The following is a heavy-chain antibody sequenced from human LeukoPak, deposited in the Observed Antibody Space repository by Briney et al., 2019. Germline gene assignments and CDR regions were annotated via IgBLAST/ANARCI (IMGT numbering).Heavy chain of an antibody. Sequence: AGSLRLSCAASGFTFSSYSMNWVRQAPGKGLEWVSYISSSSSTIYYADSVKGRFTISRDNAKNSLYLQMNSLRAEDTAVYYCARFCSTSCDDYWGQGTLVTVSS. CDR1: GFTFSSYS. CDR2: ISSSSSTI. J-gene: IGHJ4*02. V-gene: IGHV3-48*01. D-gene: IGHD2-2*01. CDR3: ARFCSTSCDDY.